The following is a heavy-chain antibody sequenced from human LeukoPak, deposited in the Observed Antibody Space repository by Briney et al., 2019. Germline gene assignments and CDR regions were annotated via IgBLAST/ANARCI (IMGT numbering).Heavy chain of an antibody. Sequence: GGSLRLSCAASGFTYSSFAMSWVRQAPGKGLEWVSGISGRDGSTYYADSVKGRLTISRDNAKNTLYLQMNSLRAEDTAVYYCAKAGSIRFDYWGQGTLVTVSS. CDR3: AKAGSIRFDY. D-gene: IGHD1-26*01. J-gene: IGHJ4*02. CDR2: ISGRDGST. CDR1: GFTYSSFA. V-gene: IGHV3-23*01.